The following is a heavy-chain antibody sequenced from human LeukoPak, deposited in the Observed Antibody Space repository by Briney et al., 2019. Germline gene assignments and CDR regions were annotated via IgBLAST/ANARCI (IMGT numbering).Heavy chain of an antibody. J-gene: IGHJ4*02. CDR3: AGGYYYDSSGYYTFFDY. V-gene: IGHV3-30*04. Sequence: GGSLRLPCAASGFTFSSYAMHWVRQAPGKGLEWVAVISYDGSNKYYADSVKGRFTISRDNSKNTLYLQMNSLRSEDTAVYYCAGGYYYDSSGYYTFFDYWGQGTLVTVSS. CDR1: GFTFSSYA. CDR2: ISYDGSNK. D-gene: IGHD3-22*01.